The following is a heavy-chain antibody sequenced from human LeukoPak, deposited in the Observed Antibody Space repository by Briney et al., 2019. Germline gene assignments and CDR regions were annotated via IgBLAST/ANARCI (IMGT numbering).Heavy chain of an antibody. CDR1: GFTVSSNY. J-gene: IGHJ3*02. CDR3: ARAIGDAFDI. V-gene: IGHV3-53*01. D-gene: IGHD1-26*01. CDR2: IYSGGST. Sequence: GGSLRLSCAASGFTVSSNYMTWVRQAPGKGLEWVSVIYSGGSTYYADSVKGRFTISRVNSKNTLYLQMDSLRAEDTAVYYCARAIGDAFDIWGQGTMVTVSS.